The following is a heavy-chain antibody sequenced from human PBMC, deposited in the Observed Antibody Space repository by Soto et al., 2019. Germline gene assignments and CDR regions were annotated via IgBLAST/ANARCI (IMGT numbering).Heavy chain of an antibody. CDR2: ISSSGSTI. J-gene: IGHJ6*02. D-gene: IGHD6-13*01. Sequence: GGSLRLSCATSGFTFSSYEMNWVRQAPGKGLEWVSYISSSGSTIYYADSVKGRFTISRDNAKNSLYLQMDSLRAEDTAVYYCARDQEAGSFFPYYYGMDVWGQGTTVTVYS. V-gene: IGHV3-48*03. CDR1: GFTFSSYE. CDR3: ARDQEAGSFFPYYYGMDV.